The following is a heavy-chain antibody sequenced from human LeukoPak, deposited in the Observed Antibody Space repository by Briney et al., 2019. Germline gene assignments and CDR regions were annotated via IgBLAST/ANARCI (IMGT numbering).Heavy chain of an antibody. CDR3: ARASYDSSFGAFDI. V-gene: IGHV1-46*01. J-gene: IGHJ3*02. D-gene: IGHD3-22*01. Sequence: VKVSCKASGGTFSSYDISWVRQAPGQGLEWMGIINPSGGSTSYAQKFQGRVTMTRDTSTSTVYMELSSLRSEDTAVYYCARASYDSSFGAFDIWGQGTMVTVSS. CDR2: INPSGGST. CDR1: GGTFSSYD.